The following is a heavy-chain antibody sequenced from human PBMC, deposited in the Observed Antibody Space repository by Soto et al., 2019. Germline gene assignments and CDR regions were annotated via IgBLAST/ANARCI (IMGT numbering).Heavy chain of an antibody. J-gene: IGHJ4*02. D-gene: IGHD3-3*01. V-gene: IGHV3-33*01. Sequence: QVQLVESGGGVVQPGRSLRLSCAASGFTFSSYGMHWVRQAPGKGLEWVAGIWYDGRNKYYEDAVKGRFTISRDNSKNTLYLPMNSLRAAETAVYYCASDTAYYDFWSGWGYWGQGTLVTVSS. CDR3: ASDTAYYDFWSGWGY. CDR1: GFTFSSYG. CDR2: IWYDGRNK.